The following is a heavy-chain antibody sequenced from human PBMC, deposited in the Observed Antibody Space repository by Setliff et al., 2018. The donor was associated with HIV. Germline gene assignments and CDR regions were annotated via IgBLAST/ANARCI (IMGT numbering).Heavy chain of an antibody. CDR2: INSDGTNT. V-gene: IGHV3-74*01. J-gene: IGHJ3*02. CDR1: GFSVNNYW. CDR3: ARPPWPHDYGGPDAFDI. Sequence: PGGSLRLSCVATGFSVNNYWIHWVRQAPGKGLVWVSRINSDGTNTHYADSVKGRFAISRDNAKNTLYLQMNSLRPEDTAVYYCARPPWPHDYGGPDAFDIWGRGTMVTVSS. D-gene: IGHD4-17*01.